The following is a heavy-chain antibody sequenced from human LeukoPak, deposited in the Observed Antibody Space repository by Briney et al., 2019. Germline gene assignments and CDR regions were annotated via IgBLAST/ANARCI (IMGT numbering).Heavy chain of an antibody. CDR3: ARDLFGSGSYYVGENYFDY. D-gene: IGHD1-26*01. CDR1: GYTFTSYG. CDR2: ISAYNGNT. V-gene: IGHV1-18*01. Sequence: ASVKVSCKASGYTFTSYGISWVRQAPGQGLEWMGWISAYNGNTNYAQKLQGRVTMTTDTSTSTAYMELRSLRSDDTTVYYCARDLFGSGSYYVGENYFDYWGQGTLVTVSS. J-gene: IGHJ4*02.